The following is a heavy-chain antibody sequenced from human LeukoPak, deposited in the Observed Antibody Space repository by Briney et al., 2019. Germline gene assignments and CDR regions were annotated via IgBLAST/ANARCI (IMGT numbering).Heavy chain of an antibody. J-gene: IGHJ4*02. CDR2: LTNSGGSGGVT. V-gene: IGHV3-23*01. CDR3: AKAMSTDHYDSRGFYRVDFDS. CDR1: GFTFRNYA. D-gene: IGHD3-22*01. Sequence: GGSLRLSCAASGFTFRNYAMSLVRQAPGKGLEWVSALTNSGGSGGVTYYADSVKGRFIISRDNSKSTLYLQLSSLRAEDTAVYYCAKAMSTDHYDSRGFYRVDFDSWGQGTLVTVSS.